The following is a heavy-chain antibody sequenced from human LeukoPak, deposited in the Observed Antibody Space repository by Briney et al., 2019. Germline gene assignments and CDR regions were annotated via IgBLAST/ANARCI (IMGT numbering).Heavy chain of an antibody. D-gene: IGHD2-15*01. V-gene: IGHV3-33*06. CDR3: AKEGYCSGGSCYTHYYYYYYMDV. Sequence: PGGSLRLSCAASGFTFSSYGMHWVRQAPGKGLEWVAVIWYDGSNKYYADSVKGRFTISGDNSKNTLYLQMNSLRAEDTAVYYCAKEGYCSGGSCYTHYYYYYYMDVWGKGTTVTVSS. J-gene: IGHJ6*03. CDR2: IWYDGSNK. CDR1: GFTFSSYG.